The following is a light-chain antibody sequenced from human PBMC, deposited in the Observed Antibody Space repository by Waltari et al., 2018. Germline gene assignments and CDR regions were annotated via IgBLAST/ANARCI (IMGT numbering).Light chain of an antibody. V-gene: IGKV3-20*01. Sequence: EIALTQSPGTLSLSPGERATLSCRASPSVSSSYLAWYQQKPGQAPRPLIYGASSRATGIPDRFSGSGSGTDFTLTISRLEPEDFAVYYCQQYGSSPWTFGQGTKVEIK. J-gene: IGKJ1*01. CDR3: QQYGSSPWT. CDR2: GAS. CDR1: PSVSSSY.